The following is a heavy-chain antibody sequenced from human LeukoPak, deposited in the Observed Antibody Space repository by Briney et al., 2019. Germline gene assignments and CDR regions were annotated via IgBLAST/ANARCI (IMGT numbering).Heavy chain of an antibody. D-gene: IGHD4-11*01. V-gene: IGHV4-59*01. CDR3: VRSKSGTYSLFDP. Sequence: SETLSLTCTVSGGSISGYYWSWIRQPPGKGLEWIGFIYYTGNTNYNPSLKSRLTISVDTSNNQFSLKVSSVTAADTAVYYCVRSKSGTYSLFDPWGQGTLVTVSS. CDR1: GGSISGYY. J-gene: IGHJ5*02. CDR2: IYYTGNT.